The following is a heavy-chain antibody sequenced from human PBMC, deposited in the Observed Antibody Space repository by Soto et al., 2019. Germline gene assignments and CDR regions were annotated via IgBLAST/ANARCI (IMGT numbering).Heavy chain of an antibody. V-gene: IGHV4-34*01. CDR3: ARIKLWFGEHVPYYYYYGMDV. CDR1: GGSFSGYY. Sequence: SETLSLTCAVYGGSFSGYYWSWIRQPPGKGLEWIGEINHSGSTNYNPSLKSRVTISVDTSKNQFSLKLSSVTAADTAVYYCARIKLWFGEHVPYYYYYGMDVWGQGTTVTV. CDR2: INHSGST. D-gene: IGHD3-10*01. J-gene: IGHJ6*02.